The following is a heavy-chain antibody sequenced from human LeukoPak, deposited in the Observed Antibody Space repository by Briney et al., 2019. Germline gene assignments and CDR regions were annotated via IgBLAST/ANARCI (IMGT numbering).Heavy chain of an antibody. V-gene: IGHV3-23*01. CDR2: ISDSGGST. Sequence: GGSLRLTCAASGFTFSSYVMSWVRQAPGKGLEWVSAISDSGGSTFHADSVEGRFTISRDNSKNTLYLQMNSLRAEDTAVYYCAKGLYSSSSYFDYWGQGTLVTVSS. CDR3: AKGLYSSSSYFDY. D-gene: IGHD6-6*01. J-gene: IGHJ4*02. CDR1: GFTFSSYV.